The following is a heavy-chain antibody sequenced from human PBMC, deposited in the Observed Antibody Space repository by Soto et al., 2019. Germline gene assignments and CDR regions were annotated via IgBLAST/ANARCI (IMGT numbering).Heavy chain of an antibody. Sequence: PVWSLRLSCAASGFTFHTAWLSWFRQPPGKGLEWVGRIKSKTAGGTTQDAAPVKDRFTISRDDSKNTLYLQMNSLKTEDTAVYYCTTGYRTTYPRAEEHRGPGTPLTVSS. D-gene: IGHD4-17*01. V-gene: IGHV3-15*01. CDR1: GFTFHTAW. CDR2: IKSKTAGGTT. CDR3: TTGYRTTYPRAEEH. J-gene: IGHJ4*02.